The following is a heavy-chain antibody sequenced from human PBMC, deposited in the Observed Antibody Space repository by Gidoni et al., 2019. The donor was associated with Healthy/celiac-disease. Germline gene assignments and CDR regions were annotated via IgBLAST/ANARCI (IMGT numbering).Heavy chain of an antibody. CDR1: GFTFDDYA. CDR3: AKDIGGYNYISCDY. CDR2: ISWNSGSI. J-gene: IGHJ4*02. D-gene: IGHD5-12*01. Sequence: EVQLVASGGGLVQPGRSLRLSCAASGFTFDDYAMHWVRQAPGKGLEWVSGISWNSGSIGYADFVKGRFTISRDNAKNSLYLQMNSLRAEDTALYYCAKDIGGYNYISCDYWGQGTLVTVSS. V-gene: IGHV3-9*01.